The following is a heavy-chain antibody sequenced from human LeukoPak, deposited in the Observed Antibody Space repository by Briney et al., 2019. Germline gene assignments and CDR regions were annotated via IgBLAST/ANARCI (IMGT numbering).Heavy chain of an antibody. CDR2: ISYDGSNK. D-gene: IGHD2-21*02. CDR1: GFTFSSYG. J-gene: IGHJ4*02. Sequence: GGSLRLSCAASGFTFSSYGMHWVRQAPRKELEWVAVISYDGSNKYYADSVKGRFTISRDNSKNTLYLQMNSLRAEDTAVYYCAKGEFGVVTANFDYWGQGTLVTVSS. V-gene: IGHV3-30*18. CDR3: AKGEFGVVTANFDY.